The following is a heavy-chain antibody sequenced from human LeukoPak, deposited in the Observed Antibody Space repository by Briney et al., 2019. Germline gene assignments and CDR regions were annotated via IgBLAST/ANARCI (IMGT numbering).Heavy chain of an antibody. CDR2: ISAENGHT. Sequence: ASVKVSCKGSGYTFTIYGISWVRQAPGQGLEWMGWISAENGHTKYAQKIQGRVTMTTDTSTRTAYMELRSLRSDGTAVYYCGRDVGVSMVRGVSDYWGQGTLVTVSS. V-gene: IGHV1-18*01. CDR3: GRDVGVSMVRGVSDY. D-gene: IGHD3-10*01. CDR1: GYTFTIYG. J-gene: IGHJ4*02.